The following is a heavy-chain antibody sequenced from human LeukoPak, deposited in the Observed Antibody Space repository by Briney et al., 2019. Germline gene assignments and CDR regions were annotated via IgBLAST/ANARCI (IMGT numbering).Heavy chain of an antibody. V-gene: IGHV4-59*01. CDR1: GGSISSYY. CDR3: VRGLMTTADY. J-gene: IGHJ4*02. Sequence: SETLSLTCNVSGGSISSYYWGWLRQPPGKGLEWIGYIYYRGSTDYNPSLKSRVTISLGTSKNQFSLKLSSVTAADTAVYYCVRGLMTTADYWGQGTLVTVSS. D-gene: IGHD4-17*01. CDR2: IYYRGST.